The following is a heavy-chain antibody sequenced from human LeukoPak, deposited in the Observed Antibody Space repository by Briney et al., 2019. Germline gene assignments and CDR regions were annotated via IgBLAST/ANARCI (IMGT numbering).Heavy chain of an antibody. CDR3: AGVY. J-gene: IGHJ4*02. CDR1: GFTFSSYW. V-gene: IGHV3-7*03. CDR2: IKPDGSKK. Sequence: PGGSLRLSCAASGFTFSSYWMSWVRQAPGKGLEWVANIKPDGSKKYYVDSVKGRFTISRDNAKNSLHLQMNRPRAEDTPVYYCAGVYWGQGTLVTVSS.